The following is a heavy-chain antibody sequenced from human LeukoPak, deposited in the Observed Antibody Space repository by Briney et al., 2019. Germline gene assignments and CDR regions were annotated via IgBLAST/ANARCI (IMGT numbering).Heavy chain of an antibody. CDR3: AKTGGIAAAH. J-gene: IGHJ4*02. CDR1: GFTFSTYG. D-gene: IGHD6-13*01. Sequence: GGSKRLSCAASGFTFSTYGMTWFRQAPGKGLEWVSAISGSGGSTYYADSVKGRFTISRDNSKNTLYLQMNSLRAEDTALYYCAKTGGIAAAHWGQGTLVTVSS. V-gene: IGHV3-23*01. CDR2: ISGSGGST.